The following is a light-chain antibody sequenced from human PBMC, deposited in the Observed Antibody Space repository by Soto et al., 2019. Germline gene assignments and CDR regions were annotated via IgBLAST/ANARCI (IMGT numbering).Light chain of an antibody. V-gene: IGLV2-14*01. J-gene: IGLJ3*02. CDR2: EVS. CDR3: SSYTSSSTLV. CDR1: SSDAGGYNY. Sequence: QSALTQPASVSGSPGQSTTISCTGTSSDAGGYNYVSWYQQHPGKAPKLMIYEVSNRPSGVSNRFSGSKSGNTASLTISGLQAEDEADYYCSSYTSSSTLVFGGGTKLTVL.